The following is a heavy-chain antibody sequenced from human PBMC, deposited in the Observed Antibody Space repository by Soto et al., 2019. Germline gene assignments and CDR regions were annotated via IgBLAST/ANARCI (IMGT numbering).Heavy chain of an antibody. CDR2: IYYSGIT. CDR1: GGSISSYY. D-gene: IGHD1-20*01. Sequence: QVQLQESGPGLVKPSETLSLTCTVSGGSISSYYWSWIRQPPGKGLEWIGYIYYSGITNYNPSLKSRVTISVDTSKNQFSLKLSSVTAADTAVYYCARYKSNYYYAMDVWGQGTTVPVSS. CDR3: ARYKSNYYYAMDV. J-gene: IGHJ6*02. V-gene: IGHV4-59*01.